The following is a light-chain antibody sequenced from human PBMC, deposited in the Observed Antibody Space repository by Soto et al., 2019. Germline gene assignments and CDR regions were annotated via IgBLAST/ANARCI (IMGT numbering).Light chain of an antibody. Sequence: DIQMTQSPSSLSASVGDRVTISCRASQSIRNYVSWYQQKPGTAPKLLIRAASTLQSWVPSRFSGSGSGTDVTLTISSLQLEDFATYFCQQTDSTPQTFGQGTNVEI. J-gene: IGKJ1*01. CDR3: QQTDSTPQT. CDR2: AAS. V-gene: IGKV1-39*01. CDR1: QSIRNY.